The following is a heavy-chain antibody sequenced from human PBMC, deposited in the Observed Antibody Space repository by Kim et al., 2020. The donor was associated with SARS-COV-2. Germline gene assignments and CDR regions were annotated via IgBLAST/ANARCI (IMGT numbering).Heavy chain of an antibody. CDR1: GGSISSGGYY. CDR2: IYYSGST. J-gene: IGHJ3*02. CDR3: AREGSSSWSRHDAFDI. V-gene: IGHV4-31*03. D-gene: IGHD6-13*01. Sequence: SETLSLTCTVSGGSISSGGYYWSWIRQHPGKGLEWIGYIYYSGSTYYNPSLKSRVTISVDTSKNQFSLKLSSVTAADTAVYYCAREGSSSWSRHDAFDIWGQGTMVTVSS.